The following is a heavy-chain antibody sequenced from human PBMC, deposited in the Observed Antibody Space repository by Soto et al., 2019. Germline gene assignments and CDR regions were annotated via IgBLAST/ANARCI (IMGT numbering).Heavy chain of an antibody. D-gene: IGHD4-17*01. V-gene: IGHV3-48*03. Sequence: EVQLVESGGGLVQPGGSLRLSCAASGFTFSNYKMNWVRQAPGKGLEWVSYISSSGNTIHYADSVKGRFTISRENAKKSLYLQMNSLRAEDTAVYYCARDEYGGAYDYWGQGTLVTVSS. CDR3: ARDEYGGAYDY. CDR2: ISSSGNTI. J-gene: IGHJ4*02. CDR1: GFTFSNYK.